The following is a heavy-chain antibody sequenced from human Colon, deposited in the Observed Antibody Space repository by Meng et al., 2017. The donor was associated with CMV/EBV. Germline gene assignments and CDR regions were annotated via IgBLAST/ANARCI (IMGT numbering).Heavy chain of an antibody. CDR1: GFTFSTYA. J-gene: IGHJ4*02. CDR2: ISTNGDST. CDR3: ARGGRRMTILGVVPCYFDY. Sequence: GGTLRLSCAVSGFTFSTYAMHWVRQAPGKGLEYVSAISTNGDSTYYADSVKGRLTISRDNSKNTLYLQMGSLRAEDMAVYDCARGGRRMTILGVVPCYFDYWGQGTLVTVSS. D-gene: IGHD3-3*01. V-gene: IGHV3-64*02.